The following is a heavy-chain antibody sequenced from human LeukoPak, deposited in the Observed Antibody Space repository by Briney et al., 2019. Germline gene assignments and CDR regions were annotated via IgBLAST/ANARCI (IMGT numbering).Heavy chain of an antibody. CDR1: GFTFSSYA. CDR3: ARDVGVVVPAAISNAFDI. CDR2: ISYDGSNK. J-gene: IGHJ3*02. V-gene: IGHV3-30-3*01. Sequence: GGSLRLSCAASGFTFSSYAMSWVRQAPGKGLEWVAVISYDGSNKYYADSVKGRFTIPRDNSKNTLYLQMNSLRAEDTAVYYCARDVGVVVPAAISNAFDIWAKGQWSPSLQ. D-gene: IGHD2-2*01.